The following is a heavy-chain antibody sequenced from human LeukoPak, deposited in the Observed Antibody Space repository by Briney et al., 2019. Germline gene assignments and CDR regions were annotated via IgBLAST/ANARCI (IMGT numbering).Heavy chain of an antibody. V-gene: IGHV3-30*18. Sequence: GGSLRLSCAASGFTFSSYGMHWVRQAPGKGLEWVAVISYDGSNKYYADSVKGRFTISRDNSKNTLYLQMNSLRAEDTAVYYCAKGDSTSPDWYFDLWGRGTLVTVSS. CDR3: AKGDSTSPDWYFDL. CDR1: GFTFSSYG. D-gene: IGHD6-6*01. J-gene: IGHJ2*01. CDR2: ISYDGSNK.